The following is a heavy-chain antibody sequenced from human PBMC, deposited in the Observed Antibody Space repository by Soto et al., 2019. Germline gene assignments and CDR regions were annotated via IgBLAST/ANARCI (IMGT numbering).Heavy chain of an antibody. CDR3: ARSHSFDGSIYHYYFDF. D-gene: IGHD3-3*02. J-gene: IGHJ4*02. V-gene: IGHV4-59*01. CDR2: IYASGTT. CDR1: GGSIGSFY. Sequence: SETLSRTCTVSGGSIGSFYWSWIRQPPGGTLEWIGYIYASGTTTYNPSLESRVTMSVDMPNNEFSLDLTSVTAADTAVYYCARSHSFDGSIYHYYFDFWGQGTLVTVSS.